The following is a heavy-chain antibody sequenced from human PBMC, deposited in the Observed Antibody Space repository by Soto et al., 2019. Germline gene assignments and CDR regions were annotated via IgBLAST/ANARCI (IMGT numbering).Heavy chain of an antibody. D-gene: IGHD3-10*01. Sequence: QVQLVESGGGVVQPGRSLRLSCAASGFTFSSYAMHWVRQARGKGLEWVAVISYDGSNKYYADSVKGRFTISRDNSKNTLYLQMNSLRAEDTAVYYCARDWWYYGSGRADYWGQGTLVTVSS. J-gene: IGHJ4*02. V-gene: IGHV3-30-3*01. CDR3: ARDWWYYGSGRADY. CDR2: ISYDGSNK. CDR1: GFTFSSYA.